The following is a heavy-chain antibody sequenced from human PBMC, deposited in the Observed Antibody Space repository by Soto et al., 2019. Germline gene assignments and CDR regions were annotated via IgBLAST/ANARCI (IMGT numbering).Heavy chain of an antibody. CDR3: ARDASVIITGNWFDP. Sequence: QVQLVESGGGVVQPGRSLRLSCAASGFTFSSYGMHWVRQAPGKGLEWVAVIWYDGSNKYYADSVKGRFTISRDNSKNTLYLQMNSLRAEDTAVYYCARDASVIITGNWFDPWGQGTLVTVSS. J-gene: IGHJ5*02. D-gene: IGHD3-10*01. CDR1: GFTFSSYG. CDR2: IWYDGSNK. V-gene: IGHV3-33*01.